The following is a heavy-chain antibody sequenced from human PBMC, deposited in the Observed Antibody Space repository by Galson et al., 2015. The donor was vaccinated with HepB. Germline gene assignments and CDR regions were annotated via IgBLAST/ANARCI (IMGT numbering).Heavy chain of an antibody. V-gene: IGHV3-74*01. CDR2: INNDGSTT. J-gene: IGHJ4*02. CDR3: ARGTTVTTH. CDR1: GFTFSSYW. Sequence: SLRLSCAASGFTFSSYWMHWVRQAPGKELVWVLRINNDGSTTTYADSVKGRFTISRDNAKNTLYLQMNSLRAEDTAVYYCARGTTVTTHWGQGTLVTVSS. D-gene: IGHD4-17*01.